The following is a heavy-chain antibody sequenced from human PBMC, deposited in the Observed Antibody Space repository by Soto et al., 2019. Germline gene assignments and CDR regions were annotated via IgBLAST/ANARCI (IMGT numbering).Heavy chain of an antibody. D-gene: IGHD2-2*01. V-gene: IGHV3-30*18. CDR1: GFTFSSYG. CDR2: ISYDGSNK. Sequence: GGSLRLSCAASGFTFSSYGMHWVRQAPGKGLEWVAVISYDGSNKYYADSVKGRFTISRDNSKNTLYLQMNSLRAEDTAVYYCAKDISYCSSTSCYLSYYGMDVWGQGTTVTAP. J-gene: IGHJ6*02. CDR3: AKDISYCSSTSCYLSYYGMDV.